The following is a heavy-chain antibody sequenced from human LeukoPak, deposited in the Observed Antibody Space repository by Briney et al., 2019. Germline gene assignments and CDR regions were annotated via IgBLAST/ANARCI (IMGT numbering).Heavy chain of an antibody. D-gene: IGHD3-22*01. V-gene: IGHV3-21*05. CDR3: ARDARPSIDNAFDI. CDR1: GFNFSIYS. Sequence: GGSLRLSCAASGFNFSIYSMNWVRQAPGKGLEWVSYISSSSSYIYYADSVKGRFTISRDNAKNSLYLQMNSLRAEDTAVYYCARDARPSIDNAFDIWGQGTMVTVSS. CDR2: ISSSSSYI. J-gene: IGHJ3*02.